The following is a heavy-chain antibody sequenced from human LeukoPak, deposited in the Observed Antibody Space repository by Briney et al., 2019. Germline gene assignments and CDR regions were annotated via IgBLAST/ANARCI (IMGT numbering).Heavy chain of an antibody. CDR3: PRHSSSCYYFDY. V-gene: IGHV4-61*02. J-gene: IGHJ4*02. CDR1: GGSISSGSYY. D-gene: IGHD6-13*01. CDR2: IYTSGST. Sequence: SETLSLTCTVSGGSISSGSYYWSWIRQPAGTGLEWIGRIYTSGSTNYNPSLKSRVTISVDTSKNQFSLKLSSVTAADTAVYYCPRHSSSCYYFDYWGQGTLVTVSS.